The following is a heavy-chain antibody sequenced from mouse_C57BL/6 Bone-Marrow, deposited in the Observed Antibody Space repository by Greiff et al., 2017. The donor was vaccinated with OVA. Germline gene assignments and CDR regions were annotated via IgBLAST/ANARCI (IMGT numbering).Heavy chain of an antibody. CDR1: GYSITSDY. D-gene: IGHD4-1*01. CDR3: ARLTGTPSYWYFDV. J-gene: IGHJ1*03. Sequence: VQLKESGPGLAKPSQTLSLTCSVTGYSITSDYWNWIRKFPGNKLEYMGYISYSGSTSYNPSLKSRISITRDTSKNQYYLQLNSVTTEDTATYYCARLTGTPSYWYFDVWGTGTTVTVSS. CDR2: ISYSGST. V-gene: IGHV3-8*01.